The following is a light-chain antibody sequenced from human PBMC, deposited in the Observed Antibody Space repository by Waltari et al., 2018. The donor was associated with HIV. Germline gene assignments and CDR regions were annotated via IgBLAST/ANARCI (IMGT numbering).Light chain of an antibody. CDR2: KDT. CDR1: ILAEKY. V-gene: IGLV3-27*01. Sequence: SYGLTQPFSVSVSPGQTARIICSGDILAEKYARWVHQKPGQAPVLVMFKDTERPSGRPERFSGSTSGITITLTIIGAQVEDEADYYCYAAADNKAIFGGGTKLTVL. J-gene: IGLJ2*01. CDR3: YAAADNKAI.